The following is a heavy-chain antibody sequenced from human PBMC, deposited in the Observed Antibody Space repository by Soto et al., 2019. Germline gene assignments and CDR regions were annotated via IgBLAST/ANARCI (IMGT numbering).Heavy chain of an antibody. V-gene: IGHV4-39*02. Sequence: QLQLQESGPGLVKPSETLSLTCAVTGASITRGGFHWGWIRQSPGQGLEWIGSLYSGSTYYNPSLKSRATISADTSNNDFSLTLTSVTAADTAVYYCARRGSGHTFDYWGQGTLVTVSS. J-gene: IGHJ4*02. CDR1: GASITRGGFH. CDR2: LYSGST. D-gene: IGHD3-10*01. CDR3: ARRGSGHTFDY.